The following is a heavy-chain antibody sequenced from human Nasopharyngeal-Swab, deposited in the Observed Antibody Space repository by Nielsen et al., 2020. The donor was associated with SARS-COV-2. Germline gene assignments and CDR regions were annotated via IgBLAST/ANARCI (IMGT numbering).Heavy chain of an antibody. D-gene: IGHD5-18*01. Sequence: GGSLRLSCAASGFTFSSYAMHWVRQAPGKGLEWVAVISYDGSNKYYADSVKGRFTISRDNSKNTLYLQMNSLRAEDTAVYYCASPGGGYSYGGFDYWGQGTLVTVSS. CDR2: ISYDGSNK. V-gene: IGHV3-30-3*01. CDR3: ASPGGGYSYGGFDY. CDR1: GFTFSSYA. J-gene: IGHJ4*02.